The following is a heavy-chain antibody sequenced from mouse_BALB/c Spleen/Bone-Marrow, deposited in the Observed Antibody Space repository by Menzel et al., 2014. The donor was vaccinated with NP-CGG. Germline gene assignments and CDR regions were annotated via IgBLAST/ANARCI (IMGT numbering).Heavy chain of an antibody. CDR2: IYPNNGGT. D-gene: IGHD1-1*02. Sequence: EVKLMESGPELVKPGASVKISCKASGYTFTDYNVHWVEQSHGKSLEWIGYIYPNNGGTGYNQKFKSKATVTADNSSSTAYMELRSLTSEDSAVYYCARRGSPYYFDYWGQGTTLTVSS. CDR1: GYTFTDYN. CDR3: ARRGSPYYFDY. J-gene: IGHJ2*01. V-gene: IGHV1S29*02.